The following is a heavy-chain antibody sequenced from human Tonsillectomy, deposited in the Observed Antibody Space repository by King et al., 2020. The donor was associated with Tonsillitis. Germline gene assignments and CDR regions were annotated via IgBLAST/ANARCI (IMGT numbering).Heavy chain of an antibody. CDR3: ATINGRDGGYDRS. D-gene: IGHD5-12*01. CDR2: INPNSGGT. V-gene: IGHV1-2*02. Sequence: VQLVESGAEVKKPGASVKVSCKASGYTFTGYYMHWVRQAPGQGLEWMGWINPNSGGTNSAQKFQGRLTMTRDPSISTAYMVLSRLRSDDTAVYYCATINGRDGGYDRSWGQGTLVTVSS. J-gene: IGHJ5*02. CDR1: GYTFTGYY.